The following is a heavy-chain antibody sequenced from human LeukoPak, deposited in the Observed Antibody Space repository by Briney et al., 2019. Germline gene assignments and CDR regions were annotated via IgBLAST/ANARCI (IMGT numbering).Heavy chain of an antibody. V-gene: IGHV1-69*02. Sequence: SVKVSCKASGGTFSSYTISWVRQAPGQGLEWMGRIIPILGIANYAQKFQGRVTITADKSTSTAYMELSSLRSEDTAVYYCALRTVGTFNYYYYMDVWGKGTTVTVSS. D-gene: IGHD4-23*01. CDR3: ALRTVGTFNYYYYMDV. CDR2: IIPILGIA. CDR1: GGTFSSYT. J-gene: IGHJ6*03.